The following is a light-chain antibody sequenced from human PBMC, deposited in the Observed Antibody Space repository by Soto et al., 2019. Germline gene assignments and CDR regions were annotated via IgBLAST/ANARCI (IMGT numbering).Light chain of an antibody. V-gene: IGKV1-12*01. J-gene: IGKJ5*01. CDR3: QQANTFPLT. CDR1: QAIDSW. CDR2: TGS. Sequence: DIQMTQSPSSVSASVGDRVTITCRASQAIDSWLAWYQQKPGEAPKLLIFTGSLLHSGVPPRFSGSGSGTHFTLTISSLQPEDFATYYCQQANTFPLTFGQGTRLEIK.